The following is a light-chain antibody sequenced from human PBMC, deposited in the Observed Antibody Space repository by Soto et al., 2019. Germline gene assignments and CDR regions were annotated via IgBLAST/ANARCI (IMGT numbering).Light chain of an antibody. CDR1: NSNIGVYP. CDR3: ATWDDSLNAVV. Sequence: QSVLTQPPSASGTPGQRVTISCSGSNSNIGVYPVHWYQRLPGTAPKLLIYINNQRPSGVPDRLSGSKSGTSGSLAISGLQSEDEADYYCATWDDSLNAVVFGGGTKVTVL. V-gene: IGLV1-44*01. CDR2: INN. J-gene: IGLJ2*01.